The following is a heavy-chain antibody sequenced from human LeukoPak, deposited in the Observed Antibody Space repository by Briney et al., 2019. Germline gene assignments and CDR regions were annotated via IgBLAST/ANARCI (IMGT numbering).Heavy chain of an antibody. Sequence: SETLSLTCTVSGGSISSYYWSWIRQPPGKGLEWIGYIYYSGCTNYNPSLKSRVTISVDTSKNQFSLKLSSVTAADTAVYHRARAYYYDSSGYPNWFDPWGQGTLVTVSS. CDR2: IYYSGCT. J-gene: IGHJ5*02. CDR1: GGSISSYY. D-gene: IGHD3-22*01. V-gene: IGHV4-59*01. CDR3: ARAYYYDSSGYPNWFDP.